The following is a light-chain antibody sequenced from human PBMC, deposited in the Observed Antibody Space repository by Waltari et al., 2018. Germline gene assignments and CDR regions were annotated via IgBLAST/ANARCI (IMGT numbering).Light chain of an antibody. Sequence: QSVLTQPASVSGAPGQRVTISCTGSSSNIGAGYEVHWYQQFPATAPKLLIYANNLRPSGVPDRFSGSRSGASASLAITGLQAEDEADYYCQSYDSSLSGSVFGGGTKVTVL. J-gene: IGLJ3*02. CDR1: SSNIGAGYE. V-gene: IGLV1-40*01. CDR2: ANN. CDR3: QSYDSSLSGSV.